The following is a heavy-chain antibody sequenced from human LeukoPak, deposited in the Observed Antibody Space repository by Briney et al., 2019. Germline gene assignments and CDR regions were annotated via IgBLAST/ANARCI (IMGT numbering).Heavy chain of an antibody. J-gene: IGHJ4*01. CDR2: IYPGDSDT. D-gene: IGHD3-22*01. V-gene: IGHV5-51*01. CDR1: GYSFTSYW. Sequence: KPGESLKISCKGSGYSFTSYWIGWVRQMPGKGLEWMGIIYPGDSDTRYSPSFQGQVTISADKSINTAYLQWSSLKASDTAIYYCARLLYYYDSRGPWGYWGHGTLVTVSS. CDR3: ARLLYYYDSRGPWGY.